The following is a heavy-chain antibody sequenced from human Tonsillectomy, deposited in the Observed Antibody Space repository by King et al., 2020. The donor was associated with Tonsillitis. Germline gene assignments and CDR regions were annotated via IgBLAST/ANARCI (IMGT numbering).Heavy chain of an antibody. J-gene: IGHJ6*02. Sequence: VQLVQSGGGVVQPGKSLRLSCAASGFTFSIYAMHWVRQAPGKGLEWVAVISYDGSNKYYADSVKGPFTISRDNSRNTLYLQMNSLRAEDTAVYYCARGRGQQLVNYYGMDVWGQGTTVTVSS. CDR2: ISYDGSNK. D-gene: IGHD6-13*01. V-gene: IGHV3-30-3*01. CDR1: GFTFSIYA. CDR3: ARGRGQQLVNYYGMDV.